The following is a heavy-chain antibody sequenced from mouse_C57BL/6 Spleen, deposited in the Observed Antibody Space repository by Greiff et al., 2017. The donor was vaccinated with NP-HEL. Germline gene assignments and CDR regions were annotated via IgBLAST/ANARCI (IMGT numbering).Heavy chain of an antibody. V-gene: IGHV5-16*01. CDR2: INYDGSST. Sequence: EVQVVESEGGLVQPGSSMKLSCTASGFTFSDYYMAWVRQVPEKGLEWVANINYDGSSTYYLDSLKSRFIISRDNAKNILYLQMSSLKSEDTATYYCAREGGWDWYFDVWGTGTTVTVSS. D-gene: IGHD3-2*02. J-gene: IGHJ1*03. CDR1: GFTFSDYY. CDR3: AREGGWDWYFDV.